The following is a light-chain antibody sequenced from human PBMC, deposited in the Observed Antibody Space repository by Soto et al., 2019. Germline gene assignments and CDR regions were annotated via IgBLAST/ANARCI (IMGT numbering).Light chain of an antibody. J-gene: IGKJ1*01. V-gene: IGKV3-15*01. CDR1: QSVSSSY. CDR2: GAS. CDR3: QQYNDWQWT. Sequence: EILMTQSPATLSVSPGERATLSCRASQSVSSSYLAWYQQKPGQAPRLLIYGASTRATGVPARFSGSGSGTEFTLTISSLQSEDFAVYYCQQYNDWQWTFGQGTKVDIK.